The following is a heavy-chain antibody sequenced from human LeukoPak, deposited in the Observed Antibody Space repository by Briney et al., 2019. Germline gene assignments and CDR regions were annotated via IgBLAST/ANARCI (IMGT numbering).Heavy chain of an antibody. J-gene: IGHJ6*02. D-gene: IGHD4-23*01. CDR3: ARERTTVVTLDYYYGMDV. V-gene: IGHV1-2*02. CDR1: GYSFTGYY. CDR2: INPNSGGT. Sequence: ASVKVSCKASGYSFTGYYIHWVRQAPGQGLEWMGWINPNSGGTKYAQKFQGRLTMTRDTSISTANMELSRLRSDDAAVYYCARERTTVVTLDYYYGMDVWGQGTTVTVSS.